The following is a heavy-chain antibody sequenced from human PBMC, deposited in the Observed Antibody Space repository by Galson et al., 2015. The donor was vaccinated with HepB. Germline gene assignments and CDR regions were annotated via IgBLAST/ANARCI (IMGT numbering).Heavy chain of an antibody. Sequence: QSGAEVKQPGESLKISCKGSGYNFDNYWIVWVRQMPGKGLEWMGLIYPGDSESRYSPSLQGQVAISVDKSNSTAYLQWSSLKSSDTAIYYCARRPFGSGPFDFWGPGTLVTVSS. CDR2: IYPGDSES. CDR3: ARRPFGSGPFDF. V-gene: IGHV5-51*01. CDR1: GYNFDNYW. D-gene: IGHD2-15*01. J-gene: IGHJ4*02.